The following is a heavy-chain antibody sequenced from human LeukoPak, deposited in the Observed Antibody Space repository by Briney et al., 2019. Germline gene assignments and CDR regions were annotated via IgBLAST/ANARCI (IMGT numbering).Heavy chain of an antibody. Sequence: GGSLRLSCAASGFTFDDYAMHWVRQAPGKGLEWVSGISWNSGSIGYADSVKGRFTISRDNAKNSLYLQMNSLRAEDMALYYCAKDRMTTVTTPGDDAFDIWGQGTMVTVSS. D-gene: IGHD4-17*01. CDR2: ISWNSGSI. V-gene: IGHV3-9*03. CDR3: AKDRMTTVTTPGDDAFDI. J-gene: IGHJ3*02. CDR1: GFTFDDYA.